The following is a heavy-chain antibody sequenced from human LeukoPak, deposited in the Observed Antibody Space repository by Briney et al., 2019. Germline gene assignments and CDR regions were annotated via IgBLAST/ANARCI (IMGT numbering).Heavy chain of an antibody. D-gene: IGHD1-26*01. Sequence: GASVKVSCTASGYTFTSYYMHWVRQAPGQGLEWMGIINPSGGSTSYAQKFQGRVTMTTDTSTSTAYMELRRLRADDTAVYYCARVGATTGDYWGQGTLVTVSS. CDR3: ARVGATTGDY. CDR1: GYTFTSYY. CDR2: INPSGGST. V-gene: IGHV1-46*01. J-gene: IGHJ4*02.